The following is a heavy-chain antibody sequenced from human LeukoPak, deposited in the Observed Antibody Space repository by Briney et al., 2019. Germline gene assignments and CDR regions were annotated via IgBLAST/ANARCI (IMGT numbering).Heavy chain of an antibody. CDR2: IWYDGSNK. Sequence: QPGRSLRLSCAASGFPFSSYGMHWVRPAPGKGLEWVALIWYDGSNKYYADSVKGRFTISRDNSKNTLYLQMTSLRAEDTAVYYCAREIAEGDFDYWGQGTLVTVPS. D-gene: IGHD2-21*01. CDR1: GFPFSSYG. J-gene: IGHJ4*02. CDR3: AREIAEGDFDY. V-gene: IGHV3-33*01.